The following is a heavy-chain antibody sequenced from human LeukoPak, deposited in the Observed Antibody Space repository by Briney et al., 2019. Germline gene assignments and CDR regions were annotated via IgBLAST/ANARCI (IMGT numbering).Heavy chain of an antibody. V-gene: IGHV4-38-2*02. Sequence: SETLSLTCSVSGYSISSGYYWGWIRQPPGKGLEWIGSMYHSGSTYYNPSLKSRVTISVDTSKNQFSLKLSSVTAADTAVYYCARDPEWELPPGWFDPWGQGTLVTVSS. D-gene: IGHD1-26*01. CDR3: ARDPEWELPPGWFDP. CDR2: MYHSGST. J-gene: IGHJ5*02. CDR1: GYSISSGYY.